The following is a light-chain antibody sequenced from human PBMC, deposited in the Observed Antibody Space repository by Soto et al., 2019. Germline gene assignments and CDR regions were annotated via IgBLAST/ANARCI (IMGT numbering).Light chain of an antibody. CDR1: NSNIGAGYD. V-gene: IGLV1-40*01. Sequence: QSVLTQPPSVSGAPGQRVTISCTGSNSNIGAGYDVHWYHQLPGTAPKLLIYGNNNRPSGVPDRFSGSKSGTSASLAITGLQAEDEADYYCQSYDSSLSGSVFGGGTKVTVL. CDR3: QSYDSSLSGSV. CDR2: GNN. J-gene: IGLJ2*01.